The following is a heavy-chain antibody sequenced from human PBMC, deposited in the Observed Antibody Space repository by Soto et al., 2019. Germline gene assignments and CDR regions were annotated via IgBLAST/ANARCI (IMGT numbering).Heavy chain of an antibody. CDR1: GVTFSTYS. CDR2: ISYTSSTI. CDR3: ARDNGLAGSFDP. D-gene: IGHD2-21*01. Sequence: EVQLVESGGGLAQPGGSLRLSCAASGVTFSTYSMNWVRQAPGKGLEWVSYISYTSSTIYYADSVKGRFTISRDNAKNSLFLQMNSLRDEDTAVYYCARDNGLAGSFDPWGQGTLVTVSS. V-gene: IGHV3-48*02. J-gene: IGHJ5*02.